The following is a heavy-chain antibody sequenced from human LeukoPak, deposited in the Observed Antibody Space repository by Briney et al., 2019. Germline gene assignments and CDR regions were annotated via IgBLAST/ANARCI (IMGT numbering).Heavy chain of an antibody. V-gene: IGHV3-30*18. Sequence: GGSLRLSCAASGFTFSTYGMHWVRQAPGKGLEWVAVISYDGSNKYYADSVKGRFTISRDNSKNTLYLQMNSLRAEDTAVYYCAKDGQLIAARPRDFDYWGQGTLVTVSS. J-gene: IGHJ4*02. CDR1: GFTFSTYG. CDR2: ISYDGSNK. CDR3: AKDGQLIAARPRDFDY. D-gene: IGHD6-6*01.